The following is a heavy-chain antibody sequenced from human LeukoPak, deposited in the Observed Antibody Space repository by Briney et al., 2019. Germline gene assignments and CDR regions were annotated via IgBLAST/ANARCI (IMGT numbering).Heavy chain of an antibody. J-gene: IGHJ4*02. CDR1: GFTFSSYG. CDR2: ISYDGSNK. V-gene: IGHV3-30*18. D-gene: IGHD4-17*01. CDR3: AKDDGDYVELPVDYFDY. Sequence: PGRSLRLSCAASGFTFSSYGMHWVRQAPGKGLESVAVISYDGSNKYYADSVKGRFTISRDNSKNTLYLQMNGLRAEDTAVYYCAKDDGDYVELPVDYFDYWGQGTLVTVSS.